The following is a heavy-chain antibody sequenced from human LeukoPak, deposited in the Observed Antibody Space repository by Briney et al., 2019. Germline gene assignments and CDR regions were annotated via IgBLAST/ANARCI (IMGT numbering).Heavy chain of an antibody. CDR2: IYDSGST. Sequence: SETLSLTCTVSGGSINSYYWSWIRQPPGKGLEWIGYIYDSGSTNYNPSLKSRVTISVDTSNNQFSLKLSSVTAADTAVYYCARHRPFRYYFDYWGQGTLVTVSS. CDR3: ARHRPFRYYFDY. V-gene: IGHV4-59*08. J-gene: IGHJ4*02. CDR1: GGSINSYY.